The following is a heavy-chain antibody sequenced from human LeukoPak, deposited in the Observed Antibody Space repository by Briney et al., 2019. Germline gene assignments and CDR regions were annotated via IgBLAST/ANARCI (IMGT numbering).Heavy chain of an antibody. CDR3: ARDKGSWYEGYYGMDV. V-gene: IGHV4-39*07. J-gene: IGHJ6*02. CDR1: GGSINTNTFF. Sequence: PSESLSLTCGVSGGSINTNTFFWGWIRQPPGKGLEWIGNVFYSGSIMYNPSLKSRVTMSIDTSKSQFSLKLSSVTAADTAVYYCARDKGSWYEGYYGMDVWGQGTTVTVSS. D-gene: IGHD6-13*01. CDR2: VFYSGSI.